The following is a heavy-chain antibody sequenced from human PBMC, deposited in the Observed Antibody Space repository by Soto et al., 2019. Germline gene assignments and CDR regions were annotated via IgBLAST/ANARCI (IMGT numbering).Heavy chain of an antibody. CDR3: ARNRWRGYCSGGSCYAEREYYFDY. CDR1: GGSISSGDYY. D-gene: IGHD2-15*01. V-gene: IGHV4-30-4*01. Sequence: QVQLQESGPGLVKPSRTLSLTCTVSGGSISSGDYYWSWIRQPPGKGLEWIGYIYYSGSTYYNVSLKSRVTISVDTSKNQFSLKLNSVTAADTAVYYCARNRWRGYCSGGSCYAEREYYFDYWGQGILVTVSS. CDR2: IYYSGST. J-gene: IGHJ4*02.